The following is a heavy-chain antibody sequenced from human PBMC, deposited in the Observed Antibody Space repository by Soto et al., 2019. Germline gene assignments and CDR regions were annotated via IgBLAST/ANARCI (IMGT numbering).Heavy chain of an antibody. V-gene: IGHV4-4*07. D-gene: IGHD3-16*02. CDR3: ASSYDYVWGSYRHTVDY. CDR2: IYSSGST. Sequence: PSETLSLTCTVSGGSISSYYWSWIRQPAGKGLEWIGRIYSSGSTNYNDSLKSRITMSVDTSKNQFSLKLSSVTAADTAVYYCASSYDYVWGSYRHTVDYWGQGTLVTVSS. CDR1: GGSISSYY. J-gene: IGHJ4*02.